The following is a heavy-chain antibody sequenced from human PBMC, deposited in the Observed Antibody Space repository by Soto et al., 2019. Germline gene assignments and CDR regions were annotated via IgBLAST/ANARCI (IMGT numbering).Heavy chain of an antibody. V-gene: IGHV1-69*13. J-gene: IGHJ6*02. CDR1: LGTFSSYA. CDR2: IIPSFGTA. Sequence: GATVKVSCKASLGTFSSYAISWERQAPGQGLEWMGGIIPSFGTANYAQKFQGRVTITADESTSTAYMELSSLRSEDTAVYYCATHCSSTSCYSGVPGYYYGMDVWGQGTTVTVSS. CDR3: ATHCSSTSCYSGVPGYYYGMDV. D-gene: IGHD2-2*01.